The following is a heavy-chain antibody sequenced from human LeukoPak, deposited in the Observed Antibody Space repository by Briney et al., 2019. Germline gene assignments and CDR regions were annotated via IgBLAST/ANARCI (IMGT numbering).Heavy chain of an antibody. V-gene: IGHV4-39*07. Sequence: SETLSLTCTVSGGSISSSGYSWSWIRQPPGKGLEWIGEIHRSGSTNYHPSLKSRVTISVDTSKNQFSLKLSSVTAADTAVYYCARGIPHYCSSTTCPNDYWGQGTLVTVSS. CDR3: ARGIPHYCSSTTCPNDY. CDR1: GGSISSSGYS. CDR2: IHRSGST. J-gene: IGHJ4*02. D-gene: IGHD2-2*01.